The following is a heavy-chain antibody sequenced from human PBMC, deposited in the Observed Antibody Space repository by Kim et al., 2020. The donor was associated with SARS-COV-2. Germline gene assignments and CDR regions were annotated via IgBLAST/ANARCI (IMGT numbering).Heavy chain of an antibody. J-gene: IGHJ3*02. V-gene: IGHV3-74*01. D-gene: IGHD1-26*01. CDR3: AREVGATRTDAFDI. Sequence: AESGEGRFNISRDNAKNTQDLQMNSLRAEDTAVYYCAREVGATRTDAFDIWGQGTMVTVSS.